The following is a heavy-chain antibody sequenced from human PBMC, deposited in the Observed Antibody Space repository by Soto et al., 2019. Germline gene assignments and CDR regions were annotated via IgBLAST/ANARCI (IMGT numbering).Heavy chain of an antibody. CDR2: IYYSGST. Sequence: SETLSLTCTVSGGSVSSGSYYWSWIRQPPGKGLGWIGFIYYSGSTNYNPSLKSRVTISVDTSKNQFSLKLSSVTAADTAVYYCARAGYYDSSGCYYYQFNSKDAFDIWGQGTMVTV. V-gene: IGHV4-61*01. J-gene: IGHJ3*02. CDR3: ARAGYYDSSGCYYYQFNSKDAFDI. D-gene: IGHD3-22*01. CDR1: GGSVSSGSYY.